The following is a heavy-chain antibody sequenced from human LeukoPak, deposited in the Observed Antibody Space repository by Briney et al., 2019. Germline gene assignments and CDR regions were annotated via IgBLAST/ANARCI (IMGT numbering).Heavy chain of an antibody. D-gene: IGHD4-17*01. J-gene: IGHJ4*02. CDR1: GYTFTSYG. V-gene: IGHV1-18*01. CDR3: ARSATMTTVTTMGY. Sequence: ASVNVSCKASGYTFTSYGISWVRQAPGQGLEGMGWISAYNGNTNYAQKLQGRVTMTTDTSTSTAYMELRSLRSDDTAVYYCARSATMTTVTTMGYWGQGTLVTVSS. CDR2: ISAYNGNT.